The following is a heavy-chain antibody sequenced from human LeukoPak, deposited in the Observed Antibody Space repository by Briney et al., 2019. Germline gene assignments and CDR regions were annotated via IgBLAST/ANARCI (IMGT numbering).Heavy chain of an antibody. V-gene: IGHV4-39*01. CDR3: ARHSGYSYGYAYYHYYMDV. D-gene: IGHD5-18*01. J-gene: IGHJ6*03. CDR2: IYYSGST. CDR1: GGSISSSNYY. Sequence: SETLSLTCTVSGGSISSSNYYWGWIRQPPGKGLEWIGSIYYSGSTYYNPSLKSRVTISVDPSKNQFSLKLSSVTAADTAVYYCARHSGYSYGYAYYHYYMDVWGKGTTVTVSS.